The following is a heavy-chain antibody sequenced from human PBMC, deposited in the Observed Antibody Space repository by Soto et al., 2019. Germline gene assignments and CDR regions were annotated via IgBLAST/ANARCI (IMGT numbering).Heavy chain of an antibody. J-gene: IGHJ4*01. Sequence: EVQLVESGGGLVQPGGSLRLSCAASGFTFSSYWMHWVRQTPGKGPVWVSRINSDGSSTNYADSVKGRVTISRDNAKNALYLQMYRLGADDTAVYYCAYSSGWYYFDGWGHGTLVTVSS. V-gene: IGHV3-74*01. D-gene: IGHD6-19*01. CDR1: GFTFSSYW. CDR3: AYSSGWYYFDG. CDR2: INSDGSST.